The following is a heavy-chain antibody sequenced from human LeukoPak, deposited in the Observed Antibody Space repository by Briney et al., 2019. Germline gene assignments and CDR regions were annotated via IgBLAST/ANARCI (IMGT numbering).Heavy chain of an antibody. J-gene: IGHJ3*02. CDR3: ARDPNGDYIGTFDM. CDR2: ISGSGGST. Sequence: PSGGCLRLSCAASEFTFSTYGMSWVRQAPGKGLEWVSSISGSGGSTQYADSVQGRFAISRDNSNNTLYLQMNSLRVEDTAMYFCARDPNGDYIGTFDMWGRGTVVSVSS. D-gene: IGHD4-17*01. V-gene: IGHV3-23*01. CDR1: EFTFSTYG.